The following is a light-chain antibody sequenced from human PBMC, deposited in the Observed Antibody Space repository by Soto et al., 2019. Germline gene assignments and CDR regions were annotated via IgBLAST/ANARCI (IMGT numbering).Light chain of an antibody. J-gene: IGKJ3*01. CDR1: RHVYINA. CDR2: GAS. V-gene: IGKV3-20*01. CDR3: QQYGASPFT. Sequence: VGLTQSPATLSLSPGERATLSCRASRHVYINALAWYQQKPGRTPTLLIFGASTRATDIPDRFSGTGSGTDLSLTINGVEPEDSAVYYCQQYGASPFTFGPGTRVEI.